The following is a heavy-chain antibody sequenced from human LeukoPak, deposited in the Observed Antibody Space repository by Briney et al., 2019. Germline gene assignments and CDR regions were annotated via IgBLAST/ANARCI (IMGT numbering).Heavy chain of an antibody. CDR2: TYYSGST. J-gene: IGHJ4*02. D-gene: IGHD5-18*01. CDR1: GGSISSYY. CDR3: ARERMGSYGYTTIDY. V-gene: IGHV4-59*01. Sequence: SETLSLTCTVSGGSISSYYWSWIRQPPGKGLEWIGYTYYSGSTNYNPSLKSRVTISVDTSKNQFSLKLSSVTAADTAVYYCARERMGSYGYTTIDYWGQGTLVTVSS.